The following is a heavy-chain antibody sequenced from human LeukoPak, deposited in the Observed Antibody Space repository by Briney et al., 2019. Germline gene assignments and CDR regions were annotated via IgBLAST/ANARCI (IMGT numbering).Heavy chain of an antibody. CDR2: IIPIFGTA. V-gene: IGHV1-69*05. CDR3: ARAPIRSYYDILTGYSLIYYFDY. Sequence: ASVKVSCKASGGTFSSYAISWVRQAPGQGLEWMGGIIPIFGTANYAQKFQGRVTMTRNTSISTAYMELSSLRSEDTAVYYCARAPIRSYYDILTGYSLIYYFDYWGQGTLVTVSS. J-gene: IGHJ4*02. CDR1: GGTFSSYA. D-gene: IGHD3-9*01.